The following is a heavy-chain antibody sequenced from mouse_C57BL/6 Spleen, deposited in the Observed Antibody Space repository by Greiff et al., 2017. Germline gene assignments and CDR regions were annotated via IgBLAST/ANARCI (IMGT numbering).Heavy chain of an antibody. Sequence: QVQLKQSGAELVRPGTSVKVSCKASGYAFTNYLIEWVKQRPGQGLEWIGVINPGSGGTNYNEKFKGKATLTADKSSSTAYMQLSSLTSADSAVYFYARGNYAMDCWGQGTSVTVSS. CDR2: INPGSGGT. J-gene: IGHJ4*01. V-gene: IGHV1-54*01. CDR1: GYAFTNYL. CDR3: ARGNYAMDC.